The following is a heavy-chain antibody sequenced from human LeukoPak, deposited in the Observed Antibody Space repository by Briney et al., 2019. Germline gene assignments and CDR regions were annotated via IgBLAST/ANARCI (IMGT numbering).Heavy chain of an antibody. CDR1: GGTFSSYA. Sequence: SVKVSCKASGGTFSSYAISWVRQAPGQGLEWMGGIIPIFGTANYAQKFQSRVTITADKSTSTAYMELSSLRSEDTAVYYCARSLKEGYDSSGYYSYWGQGTLVTVSS. J-gene: IGHJ4*02. D-gene: IGHD3-22*01. CDR3: ARSLKEGYDSSGYYSY. V-gene: IGHV1-69*06. CDR2: IIPIFGTA.